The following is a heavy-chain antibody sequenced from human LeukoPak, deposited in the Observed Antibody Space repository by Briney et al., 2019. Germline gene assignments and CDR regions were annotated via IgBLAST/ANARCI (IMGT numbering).Heavy chain of an antibody. Sequence: GESLKISCKASGYTFTGYYMHWVRQAPGQGLEWMGWINTNTGNPTYAQGFTGRFVFSLDTSVSTAYLQISSLKAEDTAVYYCARDGVAFDYWGQGTLVTVSS. CDR1: GYTFTGYY. CDR3: ARDGVAFDY. V-gene: IGHV7-4-1*02. J-gene: IGHJ4*02. D-gene: IGHD5-12*01. CDR2: INTNTGNP.